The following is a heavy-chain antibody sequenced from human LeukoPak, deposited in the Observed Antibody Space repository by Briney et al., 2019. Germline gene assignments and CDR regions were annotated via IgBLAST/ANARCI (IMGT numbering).Heavy chain of an antibody. D-gene: IGHD1-20*01. CDR1: GGSISSYY. J-gene: IGHJ3*02. Sequence: SETLSLTCTVSGGSISSYYWSWIRQPPGKGLEWIGYIYYSGSTNYNPSLKSRVTISVDTSKNQFSLKLSSVTAADTAVYYCARGLTGTYRGAFDIWGQGTMVTVSS. V-gene: IGHV4-59*01. CDR2: IYYSGST. CDR3: ARGLTGTYRGAFDI.